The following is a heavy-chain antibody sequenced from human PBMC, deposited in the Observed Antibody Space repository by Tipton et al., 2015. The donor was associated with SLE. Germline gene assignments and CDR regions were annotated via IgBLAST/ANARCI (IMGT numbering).Heavy chain of an antibody. J-gene: IGHJ3*01. Sequence: TLSLTCAVYGGSFSGYYWGWIRQPPGKGLAWIGNIYYTGKTYYNPSLTSRVTISVDTSKDQFSLKLTSMTAADTAVYFCAAFRYCDDSNCMEAFDFWGQGTMVIVSS. CDR1: GGSFSGYY. D-gene: IGHD3-9*01. CDR2: IYYTGKT. CDR3: AAFRYCDDSNCMEAFDF. V-gene: IGHV4-34*01.